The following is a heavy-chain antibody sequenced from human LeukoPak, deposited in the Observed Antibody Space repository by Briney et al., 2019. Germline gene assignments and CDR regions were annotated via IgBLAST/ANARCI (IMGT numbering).Heavy chain of an antibody. CDR1: GGSLSSHY. CDR3: ARVGTKYYDSSGYYYNWFDP. V-gene: IGHV4-59*11. Sequence: PSETLSLTCTVSGGSLSSHYWSWIRQPPGTGLEWIGYIYYSGSTNYNPSLKGRVTISADMSKNQFSLKLSSVTAADTAVYYCARVGTKYYDSSGYYYNWFDPWGQGTLVTASS. D-gene: IGHD3-22*01. J-gene: IGHJ5*02. CDR2: IYYSGST.